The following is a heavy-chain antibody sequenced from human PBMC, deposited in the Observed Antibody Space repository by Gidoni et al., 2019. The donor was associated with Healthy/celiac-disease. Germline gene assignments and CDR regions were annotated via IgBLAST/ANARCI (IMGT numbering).Heavy chain of an antibody. D-gene: IGHD2-15*01. CDR3: ARDVGGGNTWFDP. Sequence: EVQLVESGVGLVKPAGSLRLSWAASGFTFSSYSMNWVRQAPGKWLEWVSSIGSSSSYIYYADSVKGRFTISRDNAKNSLYLQMNSLRAEDTAVYYCARDVGGGNTWFDPWGQGTLVTVSS. J-gene: IGHJ5*02. CDR1: GFTFSSYS. V-gene: IGHV3-21*01. CDR2: IGSSSSYI.